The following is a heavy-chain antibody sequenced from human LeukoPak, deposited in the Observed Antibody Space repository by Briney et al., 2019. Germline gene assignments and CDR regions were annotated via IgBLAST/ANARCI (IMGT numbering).Heavy chain of an antibody. CDR1: GFTFSSYS. CDR2: ISSSSSYI. Sequence: PGGSLRLSCAASGFTFSSYSMNWVRQATAKGLEWVSSISSSSSYIYYADSVKGRFTISRDDAKNSLYLQMNSLRAEDTAVYYCARGVVVTAIQGDYWGQGTLVTVSS. J-gene: IGHJ4*02. D-gene: IGHD2-21*02. CDR3: ARGVVVTAIQGDY. V-gene: IGHV3-21*01.